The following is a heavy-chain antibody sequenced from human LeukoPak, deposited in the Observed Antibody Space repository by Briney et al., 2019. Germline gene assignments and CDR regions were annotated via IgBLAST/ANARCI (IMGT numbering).Heavy chain of an antibody. D-gene: IGHD1-26*01. CDR1: GYIFTSYW. V-gene: IGHV5-51*01. CDR2: IYPGDSDT. CDR3: ARESLVGATDY. J-gene: IGHJ4*02. Sequence: GESLKISCEGSGYIFTSYWIGLVRQMPGEGVEWMGIIYPGDSDTRYRPSFQGEVTISADNSISTAHLQWRSLKASDTAMYYCARESLVGATDYWGQATLVTVSS.